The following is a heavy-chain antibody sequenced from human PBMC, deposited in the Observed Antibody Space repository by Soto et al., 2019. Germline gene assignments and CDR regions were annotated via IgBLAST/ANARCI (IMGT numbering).Heavy chain of an antibody. Sequence: SSTCTVAGAAIRASYYYWAGLRQSPGKVPEWIGSVFYTCFTSYNPSLESRVSVSVDTSKIQFSLKLRAVTAADTAVYYCATSQKGYNWNYFDHWGQGALVTVSS. V-gene: IGHV4-39*01. J-gene: IGHJ4*02. CDR1: GAAIRASYYY. D-gene: IGHD1-20*01. CDR2: VFYTCFT. CDR3: ATSQKGYNWNYFDH.